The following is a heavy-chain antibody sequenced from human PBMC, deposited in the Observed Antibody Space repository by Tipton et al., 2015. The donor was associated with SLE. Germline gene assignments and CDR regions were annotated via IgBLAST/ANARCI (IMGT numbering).Heavy chain of an antibody. Sequence: GSLRLSCAASGFTFSSYSMNWVRQAPGKGLEWVAFIRYDGSNKYYADSVKGRFTISRDNSKNTLYLQMNSLRAEDTAVYYCARDWDYYGSGAGDYWGQGTLVTVSS. CDR3: ARDWDYYGSGAGDY. V-gene: IGHV3-30*02. D-gene: IGHD3-10*01. J-gene: IGHJ4*02. CDR1: GFTFSSYS. CDR2: IRYDGSNK.